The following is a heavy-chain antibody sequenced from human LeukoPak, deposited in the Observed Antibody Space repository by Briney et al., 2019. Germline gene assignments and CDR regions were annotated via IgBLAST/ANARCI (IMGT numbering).Heavy chain of an antibody. CDR2: ISGGGTTI. J-gene: IGHJ3*02. CDR1: GITLSNYG. V-gene: IGHV3-11*01. Sequence: GGSLRLSCAVSGITLSNYGMSWIRQAPGKGLEWVSYISGGGTTIYYADSVKGRFTISRDNAKNSLYLQMNSLRAEDTAVYYCARDRTSSSWRPDSFDIWGQGTMVTVSP. D-gene: IGHD6-13*01. CDR3: ARDRTSSSWRPDSFDI.